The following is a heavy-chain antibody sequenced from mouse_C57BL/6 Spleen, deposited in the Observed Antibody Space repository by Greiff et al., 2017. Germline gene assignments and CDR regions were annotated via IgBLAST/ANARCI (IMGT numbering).Heavy chain of an antibody. D-gene: IGHD3-2*02. V-gene: IGHV8-8*01. J-gene: IGHJ4*01. CDR2: ICWDDDK. CDR1: GFSLSTFGMG. CDR3: ARIRQLRLYYAMDY. Sequence: QVTLKESGPGILQPSQTLSLTCSFSGFSLSTFGMGVGWIRQPSGKGLEWLAHICWDDDKYYNPAMKSRLPIFTDTSKNQVFLKITNVDTEETATYDCARIRQLRLYYAMDYWGQGTSVTVSS.